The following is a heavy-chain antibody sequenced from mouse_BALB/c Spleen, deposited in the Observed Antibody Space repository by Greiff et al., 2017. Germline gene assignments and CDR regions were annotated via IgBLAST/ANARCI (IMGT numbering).Heavy chain of an antibody. Sequence: VKLMESGPDLVAPSQSLSITCTVSGFSLTSYGVHWVRQPPGKGLEWLVVIWSDGSTTYNSALKSRLSISKDNSKSQVFLKMNSLQTDDTAMYYCARQSIEYGNYYYYAMDYWGQGTSVTVSS. J-gene: IGHJ4*01. V-gene: IGHV2-6-2*01. CDR1: GFSLTSYG. D-gene: IGHD2-10*02. CDR3: ARQSIEYGNYYYYAMDY. CDR2: IWSDGST.